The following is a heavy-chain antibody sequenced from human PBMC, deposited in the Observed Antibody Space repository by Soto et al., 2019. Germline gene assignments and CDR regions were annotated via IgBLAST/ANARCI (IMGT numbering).Heavy chain of an antibody. V-gene: IGHV3-7*03. Sequence: HPGGSLRLSCAASGFTFSRYRMNWVRQAPGKGLEWVANIKQDGGEKYYVDSVKGRFTISRDNAQNALYLQMNSLRAEDTAVYYCARANLFNYFWSGYPVGRYYGMDVWGQGTTVTVSS. CDR2: IKQDGGEK. CDR1: GFTFSRYR. D-gene: IGHD3-3*01. J-gene: IGHJ6*02. CDR3: ARANLFNYFWSGYPVGRYYGMDV.